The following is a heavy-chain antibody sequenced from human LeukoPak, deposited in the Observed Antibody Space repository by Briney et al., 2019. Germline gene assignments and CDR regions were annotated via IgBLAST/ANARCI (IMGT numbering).Heavy chain of an antibody. Sequence: SGGSLRLSCAASGFTFSNYVMTWVRQAPGKGLEWVSGISGSGASTYYADSVRGRFTISRDNSKNTLFLQMSSLRADDTAVYYCARSGFFYDSSGYSNYWGQGTLVTVSS. V-gene: IGHV3-23*01. CDR1: GFTFSNYV. J-gene: IGHJ4*02. D-gene: IGHD3-22*01. CDR2: ISGSGAST. CDR3: ARSGFFYDSSGYSNY.